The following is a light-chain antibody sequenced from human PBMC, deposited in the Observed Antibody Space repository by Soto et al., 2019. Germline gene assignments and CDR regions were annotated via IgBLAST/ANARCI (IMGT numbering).Light chain of an antibody. Sequence: EIVLTQSPATLSLSPGERATLTCRASQSVSSYLAWYQQKHGQAPRLLIYDASNRATGIPARFSGSGSGTDFTLTISSLEPEDFAVYYCQQRSNWPRGTFGQGTKLEIK. J-gene: IGKJ2*02. CDR1: QSVSSY. V-gene: IGKV3-11*01. CDR2: DAS. CDR3: QQRSNWPRGT.